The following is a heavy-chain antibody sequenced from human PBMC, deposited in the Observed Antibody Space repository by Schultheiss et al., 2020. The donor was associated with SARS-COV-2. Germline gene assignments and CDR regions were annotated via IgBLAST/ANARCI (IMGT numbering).Heavy chain of an antibody. D-gene: IGHD3-10*01. CDR2: INHSGST. CDR3: ARASPFGSGSYLFDY. V-gene: IGHV4-34*01. J-gene: IGHJ4*02. CDR1: GYSISSGYY. Sequence: SETLSLTCAVSGYSISSGYYWSWIRQPPGKGLEWIGEINHSGSTNYNPSLKSRVTISVDTSKNQFSLKLSSVTAADTAVYYCARASPFGSGSYLFDYWGQGTLVTVSS.